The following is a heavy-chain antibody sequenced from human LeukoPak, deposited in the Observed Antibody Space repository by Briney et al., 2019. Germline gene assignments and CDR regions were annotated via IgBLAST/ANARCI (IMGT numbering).Heavy chain of an antibody. V-gene: IGHV1-3*01. CDR1: GYTFSGYA. Sequence: GASVKVSCKASGYTFSGYAVHWVRQAPGQRFEWMGWINAGNGHTKYSQNFQGRVTITRDSSANIVYMELSSLTSEDTAVYYCARARISQLWFRLRWFDPWGQGTLVTVSS. D-gene: IGHD5-18*01. CDR2: INAGNGHT. CDR3: ARARISQLWFRLRWFDP. J-gene: IGHJ5*02.